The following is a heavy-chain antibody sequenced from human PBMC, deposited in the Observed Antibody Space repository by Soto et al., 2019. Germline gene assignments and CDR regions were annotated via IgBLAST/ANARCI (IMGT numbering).Heavy chain of an antibody. V-gene: IGHV3-33*01. D-gene: IGHD3-16*01. J-gene: IGHJ4*02. CDR2: IWYDGGNK. CDR3: ARDGNVNTGFGKDY. CDR1: GFTFSNYG. Sequence: QVQLVESGGGVVQPGRSLRLSCVASGFTFSNYGMHWVRQAPGKGLEWVAFIWYDGGNKYYAESVKGRFTISRDNSKNTSDLQRNTLRDEDTAIYYCARDGNVNTGFGKDYWGQGTLVTVSS.